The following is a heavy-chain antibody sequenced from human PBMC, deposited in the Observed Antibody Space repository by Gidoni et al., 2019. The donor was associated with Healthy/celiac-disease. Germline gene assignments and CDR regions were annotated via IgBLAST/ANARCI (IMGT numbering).Heavy chain of an antibody. J-gene: IGHJ3*02. D-gene: IGHD3-10*02. CDR2: INGDWIST. Sequence: EVQLVESGGGLVQPGGYLRLSCAASGFNFRSYWMHWVRQAPGKGLVWVPLINGDWISTSYADSVKGRFTISRDNAKNTLYLQRNSLRAEDTAVYYCARVCLGLTYAFDIWGQGTMVTVSS. V-gene: IGHV3-74*01. CDR1: GFNFRSYW. CDR3: ARVCLGLTYAFDI.